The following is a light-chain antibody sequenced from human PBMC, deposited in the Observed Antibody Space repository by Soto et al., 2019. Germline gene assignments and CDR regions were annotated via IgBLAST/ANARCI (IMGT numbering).Light chain of an antibody. V-gene: IGKV3-15*01. J-gene: IGKJ1*01. Sequence: EIMMTQSPGTLSASPGERATLSCRASQSVSSNLAWYQQKPGQAPRLLIYAVSTRATGIPARFSGSGSGTEFTLTISSWQSFYFAVYSSQLYNTWSLTFGQGTNVEIK. CDR1: QSVSSN. CDR3: QLYNTWSLT. CDR2: AVS.